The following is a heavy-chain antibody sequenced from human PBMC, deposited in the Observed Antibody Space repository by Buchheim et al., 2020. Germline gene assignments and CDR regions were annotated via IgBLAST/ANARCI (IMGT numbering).Heavy chain of an antibody. J-gene: IGHJ6*02. D-gene: IGHD3-10*01. V-gene: IGHV4-31*03. CDR3: ARGPTYYYGSGSWVWYYYYGMDV. CDR2: IYYSGST. CDR1: GGSISSGGYY. Sequence: QVQLQESGPGLVKPSQTLSLTCTVSGGSISSGGYYWSWIRQHPGKGLEWIGYIYYSGSTYYNQSLKSRVTISVDTSKNQFPLKLSSVTAADTAVYYCARGPTYYYGSGSWVWYYYYGMDVWGQGTT.